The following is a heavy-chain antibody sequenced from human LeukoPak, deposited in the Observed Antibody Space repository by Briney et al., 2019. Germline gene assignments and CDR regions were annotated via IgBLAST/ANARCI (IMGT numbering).Heavy chain of an antibody. CDR3: AKDKMDIGSDAFDI. CDR1: GGSISSYS. J-gene: IGHJ3*02. V-gene: IGHV4-4*07. CDR2: IYTSGTT. Sequence: PSETLSLTCTVSGGSISSYSWSWIRQPAGKGLEWIGRIYTSGTTNDNPSLKSRVTISVDKSKNQLSLKLGSVTAADTAVYYCAKDKMDIGSDAFDIWDQGTMLTVSS. D-gene: IGHD1-14*01.